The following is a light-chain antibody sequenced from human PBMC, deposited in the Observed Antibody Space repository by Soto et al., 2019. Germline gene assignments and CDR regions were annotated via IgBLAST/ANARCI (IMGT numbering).Light chain of an antibody. V-gene: IGLV2-14*03. J-gene: IGLJ1*01. CDR3: MSYTTTSSFV. Sequence: QSVLTQPASMSGSPGQSITISCTGTRSDIGTYNYLSWYQQHPGKAPRLVISDVSNRPSGVSNRFSGSKSGNTASLTITGLQSEDEADHYCMSYTTTSSFVFGSGTKVTVL. CDR1: RSDIGTYNY. CDR2: DVS.